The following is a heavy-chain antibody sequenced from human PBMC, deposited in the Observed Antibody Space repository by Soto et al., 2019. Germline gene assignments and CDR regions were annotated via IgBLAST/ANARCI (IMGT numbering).Heavy chain of an antibody. Sequence: GGSLRLSCAASGFTFSDNGMHWVRQAPGKGLEWVAVIWFDGSEKYYADSVKGRFTISRDNSRSTLYLQMDSLRVDDTAVYYCARDPGRITLGYYGMDVWGQGTTVTVSS. V-gene: IGHV3-33*08. CDR3: ARDPGRITLGYYGMDV. J-gene: IGHJ6*02. D-gene: IGHD3-10*01. CDR2: IWFDGSEK. CDR1: GFTFSDNG.